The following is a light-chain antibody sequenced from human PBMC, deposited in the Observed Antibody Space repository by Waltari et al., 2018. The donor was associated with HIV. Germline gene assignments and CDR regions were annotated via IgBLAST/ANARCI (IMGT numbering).Light chain of an antibody. CDR3: QSYDSSLSGSKI. Sequence: QSVLTQPPSVSGAPGQRVTISCTGTRSNIGAGYDVQWYQQLPRTAPKLLIYGNTNRPSGVPDRFSGSKSGTSASLDITGLQAEDEADYYCQSYDSSLSGSKIFGGGTKLTVL. J-gene: IGLJ2*01. CDR1: RSNIGAGYD. CDR2: GNT. V-gene: IGLV1-40*01.